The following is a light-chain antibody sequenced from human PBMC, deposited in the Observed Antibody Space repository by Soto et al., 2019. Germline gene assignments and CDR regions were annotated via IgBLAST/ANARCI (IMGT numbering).Light chain of an antibody. CDR2: AAS. V-gene: IGKV1D-12*01. CDR3: QQANSFQVT. J-gene: IGKJ4*01. CDR1: QGVSNW. Sequence: DIQMTQSPSSVSASVGDRVTITCRASQGVSNWLAWYQQKPGKAPKLLIYAASRLQSGVPSRFSGSGYGKDFTLTISRMQPEDFATYYCQQANSFQVTFGGGPKVEIK.